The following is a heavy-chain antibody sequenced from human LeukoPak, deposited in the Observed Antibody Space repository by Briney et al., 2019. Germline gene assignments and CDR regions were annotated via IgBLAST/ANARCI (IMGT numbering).Heavy chain of an antibody. J-gene: IGHJ5*02. D-gene: IGHD3-22*01. V-gene: IGHV4-34*01. Sequence: GSLRLSCAASGFTFNRYGMNWIRQPPGKGLEWIGELNHSGSTNYNPSLKSRVTISVDTSKNQFSLKLSSVTAADTAVYYCARRVTYYDSAGYNWFDPWGQGTLVTVSS. CDR1: GFTFNRYG. CDR3: ARRVTYYDSAGYNWFDP. CDR2: LNHSGST.